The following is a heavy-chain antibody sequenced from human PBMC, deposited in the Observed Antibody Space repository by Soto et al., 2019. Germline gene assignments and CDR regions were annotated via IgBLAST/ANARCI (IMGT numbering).Heavy chain of an antibody. CDR3: ARERQWGPLIY. CDR1: GYTFTNYG. D-gene: IGHD6-19*01. V-gene: IGHV1-18*01. Sequence: QVQLVQSGVEVKMPGASVKLACKASGYTFTNYGLNWVRQVPGQGLEWIGWVSGYNRNTNYAQKFEDRVIMTTDTSTSTAFMELRSLRPDDTGIYFCARERQWGPLIYWGQGTLLTVSP. J-gene: IGHJ4*02. CDR2: VSGYNRNT.